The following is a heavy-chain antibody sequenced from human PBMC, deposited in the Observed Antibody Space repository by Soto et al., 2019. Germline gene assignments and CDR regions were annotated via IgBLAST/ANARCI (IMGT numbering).Heavy chain of an antibody. CDR1: GGSISSGGYY. CDR2: IYYSGST. D-gene: IGHD2-15*01. CDR3: ASGAATVIDAFDI. J-gene: IGHJ3*02. V-gene: IGHV4-31*03. Sequence: QVQLQESGPGLVKPSQTLSLTCTVSGGSISSGGYYWSWIRQHPGKGLEWIGYIYYSGSTYYNPSLKSRVTISVDTSKNQYSLKLSSVTAADTAVYDCASGAATVIDAFDIWGQGTMVTVSS.